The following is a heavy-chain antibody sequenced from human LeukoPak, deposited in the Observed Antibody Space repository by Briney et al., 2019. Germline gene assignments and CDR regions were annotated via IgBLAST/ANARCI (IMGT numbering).Heavy chain of an antibody. J-gene: IGHJ4*02. V-gene: IGHV1-2*02. Sequence: GASVKVSCKASGYRFTGHYMHWVRQAPGQGLEWMGWINPNSGGTNYAQKFQGRVTMTRDTSISTAYMEVSSLRFDDTAVYYCVTVALADFDYWGQGTLVTVSS. D-gene: IGHD6-19*01. CDR1: GYRFTGHY. CDR2: INPNSGGT. CDR3: VTVALADFDY.